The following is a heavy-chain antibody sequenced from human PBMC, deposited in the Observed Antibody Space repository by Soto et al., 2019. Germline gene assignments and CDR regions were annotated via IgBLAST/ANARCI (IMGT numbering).Heavy chain of an antibody. D-gene: IGHD6-19*01. Sequence: SETLSLTCTVSGGSISSYYWSWIRQPPGKGLEWIGYIYYSGSTNYNPSLKSRVTISVDTSKNQFSLKLSSVTAADTAVYYCARENEAVAGHSLVYWGQGTLVTVSS. CDR2: IYYSGST. CDR3: ARENEAVAGHSLVY. V-gene: IGHV4-59*01. J-gene: IGHJ4*02. CDR1: GGSISSYY.